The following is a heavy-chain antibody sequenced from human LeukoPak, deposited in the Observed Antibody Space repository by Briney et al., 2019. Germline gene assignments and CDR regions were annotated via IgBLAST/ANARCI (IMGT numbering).Heavy chain of an antibody. CDR2: ISYDGSNK. Sequence: PGRSLRLSCAASGFTFSSYGMHWVRQAPGKGLEWVAVISYDGSNKYYADSVKGRFTISRDNSKNTLYLQMNSLRAEDTAVYYCAKSSYSSSWYAFYYGMDVWGKGTTVTVSS. CDR3: AKSSYSSSWYAFYYGMDV. V-gene: IGHV3-30*18. J-gene: IGHJ6*04. CDR1: GFTFSSYG. D-gene: IGHD6-13*01.